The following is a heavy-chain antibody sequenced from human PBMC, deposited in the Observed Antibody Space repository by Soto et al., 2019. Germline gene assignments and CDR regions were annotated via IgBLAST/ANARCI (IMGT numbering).Heavy chain of an antibody. Sequence: SETLSLTCAVSSGSISSSNWWSWVRQPPGKGLEWIGEIYHSGSTNYNPSLKSRVTISVDKSKNQFSLKLSSVTAADTAVYYCARVQEAGTVYYFDYWGQGTLVTVSS. D-gene: IGHD4-17*01. CDR3: ARVQEAGTVYYFDY. CDR1: SGSISSSNW. J-gene: IGHJ4*02. CDR2: IYHSGST. V-gene: IGHV4-4*02.